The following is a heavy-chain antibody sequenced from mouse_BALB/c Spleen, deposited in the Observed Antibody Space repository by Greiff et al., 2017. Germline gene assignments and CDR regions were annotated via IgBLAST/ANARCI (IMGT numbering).Heavy chain of an antibody. Sequence: EVMLVESGGGLVKPGGSLKLSCAASGFAFSSYDMSWVRQTPEKRLEWVAYISSGGGSTYYPDTVKGRFTISRDNAKNTLYLQMSSLKSEDTAMYYCARHGRGYGSSPFDYWGQGTTLTVSS. CDR2: ISSGGGST. CDR1: GFAFSSYD. D-gene: IGHD1-1*01. V-gene: IGHV5-12-1*01. J-gene: IGHJ2*01. CDR3: ARHGRGYGSSPFDY.